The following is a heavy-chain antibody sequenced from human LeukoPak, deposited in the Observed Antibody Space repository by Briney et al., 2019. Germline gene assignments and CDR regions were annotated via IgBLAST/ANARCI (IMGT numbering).Heavy chain of an antibody. Sequence: GGSLRLSCAASGFTFSSYAMHWVRQAPGKGLEWVAVISYDGSNKYYADSVKGRFTISRDNSKNTLYLQMNSLRAEDTAVYYCARGIAARPGRWYFDYWGQGTLVTVSS. V-gene: IGHV3-30*04. D-gene: IGHD6-6*01. J-gene: IGHJ4*02. CDR3: ARGIAARPGRWYFDY. CDR1: GFTFSSYA. CDR2: ISYDGSNK.